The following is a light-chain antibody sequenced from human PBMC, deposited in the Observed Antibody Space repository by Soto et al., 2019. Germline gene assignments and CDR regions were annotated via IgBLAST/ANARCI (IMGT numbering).Light chain of an antibody. V-gene: IGLV2-14*01. J-gene: IGLJ2*01. CDR1: SSDVGGYNY. CDR3: SSYTSSSDVV. Sequence: QSVLTQPASVSGSPGQSITISCTGTSSDVGGYNYVSWYQQHPGKAPKLMIYEVSNRPSGVSNRFSCSKSGNTASLTISGLQAEDEAYYYWSSYTSSSDVVFGGGTQLTVL. CDR2: EVS.